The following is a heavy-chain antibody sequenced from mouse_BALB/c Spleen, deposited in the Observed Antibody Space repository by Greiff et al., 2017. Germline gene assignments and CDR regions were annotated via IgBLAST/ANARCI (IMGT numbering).Heavy chain of an antibody. Sequence: EVMLVESGGGLVQPKGSLKLSCAASGFTFNTYAMNWVRQAPGKGLEWVARIRSKSNNYATYYADSVKDRFTISRDDSQSMLYLQMNNLKTEDTAMYYCVRYYDWYFDVWGAGTTVTVSS. D-gene: IGHD2-4*01. V-gene: IGHV10-1*02. CDR1: GFTFNTYA. CDR3: VRYYDWYFDV. CDR2: IRSKSNNYAT. J-gene: IGHJ1*01.